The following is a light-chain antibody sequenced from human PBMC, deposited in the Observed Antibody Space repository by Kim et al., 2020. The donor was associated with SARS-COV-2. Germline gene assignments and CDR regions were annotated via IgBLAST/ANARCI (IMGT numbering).Light chain of an antibody. CDR2: DAS. J-gene: IGKJ1*01. V-gene: IGKV3-20*01. Sequence: SPGDEPPPSSWTGRLIASTDLAWYRQTPGQAPRVLIYDASTRATGIPARFSGSGSGTDFSLTISSLGPEDSAVYYCNQYGSEPLTFGRGTKVDIK. CDR3: NQYGSEPLT. CDR1: RLIASTD.